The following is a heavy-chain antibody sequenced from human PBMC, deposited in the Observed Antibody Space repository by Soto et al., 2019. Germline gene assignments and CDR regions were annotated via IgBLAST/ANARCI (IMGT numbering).Heavy chain of an antibody. V-gene: IGHV1-8*01. CDR3: ARGPRGDGLSCSGGSCYGSRY. CDR2: MNPNSGNT. Sequence: QVQLVQSGAEVKKPGASVKVSCKASGYTITSYDINWVRQATGHVLEWMGWMNPNSGNTGYAQKFQGRVTMTSNTSISTAYMELSSLRSEDTAVYYCARGPRGDGLSCSGGSCYGSRYWGEGTLVTVSS. D-gene: IGHD2-15*01. J-gene: IGHJ4*02. CDR1: GYTITSYD.